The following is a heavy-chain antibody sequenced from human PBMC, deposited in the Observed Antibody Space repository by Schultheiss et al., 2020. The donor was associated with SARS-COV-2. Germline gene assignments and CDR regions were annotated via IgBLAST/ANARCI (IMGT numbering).Heavy chain of an antibody. CDR1: GGSISSSSYY. V-gene: IGHV4-61*02. CDR2: IYTSGST. Sequence: SETLSLTCTVSGGSISSSSYYWGWIRQPAGKGLEWIGRIYTSGSTNYNPSLKSRVTISVDTSKNQFSLKLSSVTAADTAVYYCAREENDYGDIRGGYWGQGTLVTVSS. CDR3: AREENDYGDIRGGY. J-gene: IGHJ4*02. D-gene: IGHD4-17*01.